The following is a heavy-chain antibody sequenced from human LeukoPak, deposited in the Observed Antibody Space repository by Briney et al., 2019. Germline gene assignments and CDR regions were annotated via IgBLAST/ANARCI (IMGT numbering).Heavy chain of an antibody. V-gene: IGHV3-23*01. J-gene: IGHJ4*02. CDR3: ATGHPDSEWLYLDS. CDR2: IRGSGDST. CDR1: GFTFSTYA. Sequence: PGGSLRLSCAASGFTFSTYAMSWVRQAPGKGLEWVSGIRGSGDSTYYADSVKGRFTISRDNSKNTLYLQMNSLRAEDTAVYYCATGHPDSEWLYLDSWSQGSLVTVSS. D-gene: IGHD5-12*01.